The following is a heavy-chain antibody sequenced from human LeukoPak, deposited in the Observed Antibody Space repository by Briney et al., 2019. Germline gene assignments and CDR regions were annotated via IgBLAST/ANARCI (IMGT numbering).Heavy chain of an antibody. D-gene: IGHD6-19*01. CDR3: ARGWPGIAVAGPSWV. J-gene: IGHJ6*02. CDR2: IGTAGDT. V-gene: IGHV3-13*01. Sequence: GGSLRLSCAAPGFTFSSYDMHWVRQATGKGLEWVSAIGTAGDTYYPGSVKGRFTISRENAKNSLYLQMNSLRAGDTAVYYCARGWPGIAVAGPSWVWGQGTTVTVSS. CDR1: GFTFSSYD.